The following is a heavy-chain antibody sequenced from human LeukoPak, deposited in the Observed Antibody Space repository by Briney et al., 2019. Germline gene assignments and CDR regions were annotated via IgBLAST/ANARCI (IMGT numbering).Heavy chain of an antibody. V-gene: IGHV3-21*01. CDR1: GFTFSSHS. J-gene: IGHJ4*02. D-gene: IGHD3-22*01. Sequence: PGGSLRLSCAASGFTFSSHSMNWVRQAPGKGLEWVSVITSSSDYIYYADSLKGRFTVSRDNAKNSLYLQLNGLRAEDTAVYYCVRESVYYDSSAYYNVLDYWGQGTLVTVSS. CDR2: ITSSSDYI. CDR3: VRESVYYDSSAYYNVLDY.